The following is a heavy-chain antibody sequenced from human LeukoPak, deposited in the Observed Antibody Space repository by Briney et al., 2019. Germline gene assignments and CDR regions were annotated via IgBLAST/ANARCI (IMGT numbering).Heavy chain of an antibody. Sequence: PGGSLRLSCATSGFTFSSYAMSWVRQAPGKGLEWVSGIGASGGSTYYADSVKGRFTISRDNSKNTLYLQTNSLRTEDTAVYYCAKAEGYDILTGLDYWGQGTLVTVSS. D-gene: IGHD3-9*01. J-gene: IGHJ4*02. V-gene: IGHV3-23*01. CDR2: IGASGGST. CDR1: GFTFSSYA. CDR3: AKAEGYDILTGLDY.